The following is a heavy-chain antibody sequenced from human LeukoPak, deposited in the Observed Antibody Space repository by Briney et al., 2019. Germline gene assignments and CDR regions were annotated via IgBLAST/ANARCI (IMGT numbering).Heavy chain of an antibody. D-gene: IGHD3-10*01. J-gene: IGHJ3*02. V-gene: IGHV3-23*01. CDR3: AKLVLLWFGELSGAFDI. CDR1: GFTFSSYA. Sequence: AGGSLRFSCAASGFTFSSYAMSWVRQAPGKGLEWVSAISGSGGSTYYADSVKGRFTISRDNSKNTLYLQMNSLRAEDTAVYYCAKLVLLWFGELSGAFDIWGQGTMATVSS. CDR2: ISGSGGST.